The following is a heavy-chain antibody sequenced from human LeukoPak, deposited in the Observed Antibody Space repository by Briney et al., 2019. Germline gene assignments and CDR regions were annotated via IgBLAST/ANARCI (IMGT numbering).Heavy chain of an antibody. V-gene: IGHV3-74*01. Sequence: GGSLRLSCAASGFTFSSYWMHWVRQAPGKGLVWVSRINTDGSSTNYAASVKGRFTISRDNAKNTLYLQMNSLRAEDTAVYYCAREYYYDSSGYYYVRSPPKLNDDFDIWGKGTMVTVSS. CDR2: INTDGSST. D-gene: IGHD3-22*01. J-gene: IGHJ3*02. CDR3: AREYYYDSSGYYYVRSPPKLNDDFDI. CDR1: GFTFSSYW.